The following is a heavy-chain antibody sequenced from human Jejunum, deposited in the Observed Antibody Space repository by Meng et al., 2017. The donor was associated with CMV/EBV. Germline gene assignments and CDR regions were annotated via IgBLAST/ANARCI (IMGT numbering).Heavy chain of an antibody. CDR2: IKQDASEK. Sequence: FNNYWMTWVRQAPGKGLEWVANIKQDASEKNYLDSVRGRFTISRDNAKNSLYLQMNSLRAEDTAVYYCARDRVHFSDDYYYYGMDVWGLGTTVTVSS. CDR3: ARDRVHFSDDYYYYGMDV. J-gene: IGHJ6*02. V-gene: IGHV3-7*03. D-gene: IGHD1-1*01. CDR1: FNNYW.